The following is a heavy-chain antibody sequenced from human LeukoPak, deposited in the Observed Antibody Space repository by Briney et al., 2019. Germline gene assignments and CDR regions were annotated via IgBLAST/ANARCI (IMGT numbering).Heavy chain of an antibody. J-gene: IGHJ4*02. CDR2: IYYSGST. Sequence: SETLSLTCTVSGGSTSSYYWSWIRQPPGKGLEWIGYIYYSGSTNYNPSLKSRVTISVDTSKNQFSLKLSSVIAADTAVYYCARGLPVAGFTDYWGQGTLVTVSS. D-gene: IGHD6-19*01. CDR3: ARGLPVAGFTDY. CDR1: GGSTSSYY. V-gene: IGHV4-59*01.